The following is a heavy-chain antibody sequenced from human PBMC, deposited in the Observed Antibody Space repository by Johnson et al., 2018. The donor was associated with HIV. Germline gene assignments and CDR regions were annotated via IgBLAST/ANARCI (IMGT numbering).Heavy chain of an antibody. V-gene: IGHV3-9*01. D-gene: IGHD1-26*01. CDR2: ISWNSGSI. J-gene: IGHJ3*02. CDR1: GFTFDDYA. CDR3: AKDKEWELLGAFDI. Sequence: VQLVESGGGLVQPGRSLRLSCAASGFTFDDYAMHWVRQAPGKGLEWVPGISWNSGSIGYADSVKGRFTISRDNAKNSLYLQMNSLRAEDTALYYCAKDKEWELLGAFDIWGQGTMVTVSS.